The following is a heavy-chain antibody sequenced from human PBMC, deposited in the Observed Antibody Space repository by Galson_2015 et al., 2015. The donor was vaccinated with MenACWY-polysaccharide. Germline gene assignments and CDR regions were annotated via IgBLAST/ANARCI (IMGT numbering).Heavy chain of an antibody. V-gene: IGHV3-23*01. Sequence: SLRLSCAASGFDFSSYAMSWVRQAPGKGLEWVSTMSGRRGYTYYAESVKGRFTISRDSYNFKNTLYLQMSNLRADDTAIYSCATHPKGTDSRWYDYWGQGTLVTVSS. D-gene: IGHD3-22*01. CDR2: MSGRRGYT. CDR1: GFDFSSYA. CDR3: ATHPKGTDSRWYDY. J-gene: IGHJ4*02.